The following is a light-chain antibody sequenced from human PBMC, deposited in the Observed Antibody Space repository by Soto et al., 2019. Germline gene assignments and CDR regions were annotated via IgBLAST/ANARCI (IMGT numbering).Light chain of an antibody. V-gene: IGLV2-8*01. CDR1: SSDVGGYNY. CDR3: CSYAGSNVPYV. CDR2: EVS. J-gene: IGLJ1*01. Sequence: QSALTQPPSASGSPGQSVTISCTGTSSDVGGYNYVSWYQQHPGKAPKLMIYEVSKRPSGIPYRFSGSKSGNTASLTVSGLQAEDEADYYCCSYAGSNVPYVFGTGTKLTVL.